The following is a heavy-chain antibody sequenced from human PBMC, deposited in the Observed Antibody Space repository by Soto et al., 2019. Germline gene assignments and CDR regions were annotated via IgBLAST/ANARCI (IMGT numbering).Heavy chain of an antibody. V-gene: IGHV3-23*01. J-gene: IGHJ6*02. CDR3: ASALTTYYDFWSGYYYGMDV. Sequence: GGSLRLSCAASGFSFSSYAMSWVRQAPVKGLEWVSSTSGSGNSKYYADSVKGRFTISRDNSQNTLYLQMNNLGTEDTAVYYCASALTTYYDFWSGYYYGMDVWGQGTTVTVSS. CDR1: GFSFSSYA. D-gene: IGHD3-3*01. CDR2: TSGSGNSK.